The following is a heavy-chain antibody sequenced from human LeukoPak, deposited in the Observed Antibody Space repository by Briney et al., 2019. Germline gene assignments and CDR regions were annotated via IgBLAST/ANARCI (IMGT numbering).Heavy chain of an antibody. CDR3: ARVVTDERYSSSWYADY. CDR2: INPSGGST. Sequence: GASVKVSCKASGYTFTSYYMHWVRQAPGQGLEWMGIINPSGGSTSYAQKFQGRVTMTRDMSTSTVYMELSSLRSEDTAVYYCARVVTDERYSSSWYADYWGQGTLVTVSS. D-gene: IGHD6-13*01. J-gene: IGHJ4*02. V-gene: IGHV1-46*01. CDR1: GYTFTSYY.